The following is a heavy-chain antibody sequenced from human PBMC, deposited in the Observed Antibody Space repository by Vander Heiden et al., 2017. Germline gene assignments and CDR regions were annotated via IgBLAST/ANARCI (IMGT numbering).Heavy chain of an antibody. D-gene: IGHD2-8*01. CDR1: GFTFSSYA. J-gene: IGHJ4*02. Sequence: EVQLLESGGGLVQPGGSLRLSCAASGFTFSSYAMSWVRQAPGKGLEWVSAIGGSGGSTYYADSVKGRFTISRDNSKNTLYLQMNSLRAEDTAVYYCAKTRCTNGVCSYYFDYWGQGTLVTVSS. CDR2: IGGSGGST. V-gene: IGHV3-23*01. CDR3: AKTRCTNGVCSYYFDY.